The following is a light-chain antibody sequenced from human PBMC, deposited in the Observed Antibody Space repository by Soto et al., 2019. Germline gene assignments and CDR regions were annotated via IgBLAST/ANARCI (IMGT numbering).Light chain of an antibody. V-gene: IGLV4-69*01. CDR3: QTWGAGIQV. CDR1: SGHSNYA. Sequence: QLVLTQSPSASASLGASVKLTCTLSSGHSNYAIAWHQQQPEKGPRYLMKLNSDGSHGKGDGIPDRFSGSSSGAERYLTISSLQSDDEADYYCQTWGAGIQVFGGGTKLTVL. J-gene: IGLJ2*01. CDR2: LNSDGSH.